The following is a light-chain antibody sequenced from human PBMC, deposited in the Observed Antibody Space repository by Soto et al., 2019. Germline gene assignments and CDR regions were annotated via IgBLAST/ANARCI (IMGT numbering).Light chain of an antibody. J-gene: IGKJ4*01. Sequence: EIVLTQSPGTLSLSPGERVNLSCRASQSVSSRYVAWYQQKAGQAPRLIISGASSRATVIPDRFSGSGSGADFTLTISRLEPEYFAVYYCQQYGSSPPPFGGGTKVEIK. CDR1: QSVSSRY. V-gene: IGKV3-20*01. CDR2: GAS. CDR3: QQYGSSPPP.